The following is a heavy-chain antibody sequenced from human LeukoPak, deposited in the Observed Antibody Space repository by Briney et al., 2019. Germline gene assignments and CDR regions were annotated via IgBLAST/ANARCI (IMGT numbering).Heavy chain of an antibody. CDR2: IYSDGNT. V-gene: IGHV3-66*01. D-gene: IGHD6-6*01. CDR1: GFTVSNNY. CDR3: ARASGSSSGYFDY. Sequence: GGSLRLSCVASGFTVSNNYMSWVRQAPGKGPEWVSSIYSDGNTYYADSVKGRFTISRDDSKNTLYLQMNILRAEDTAVFYCARASGSSSGYFDYWGQGTLVTVSS. J-gene: IGHJ4*02.